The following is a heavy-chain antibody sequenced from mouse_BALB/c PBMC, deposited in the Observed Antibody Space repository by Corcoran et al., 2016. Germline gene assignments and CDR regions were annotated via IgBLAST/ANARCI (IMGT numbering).Heavy chain of an antibody. D-gene: IGHD2-14*01. V-gene: IGHV8-12*01. CDR1: GFSLSTSGMG. Sequence: QVTLKESGPGILQPSQTLRLTCSFSGFSLSTSGMGVGWIRQPSGKGLEWLAHIYWDDDKRYNPSLMSRLTISNDTSRNQVFHKITSVDTADTVTYYCARIYYRYVAYWYFDVWGAGTTVTVSS. J-gene: IGHJ1*01. CDR2: IYWDDDK. CDR3: ARIYYRYVAYWYFDV.